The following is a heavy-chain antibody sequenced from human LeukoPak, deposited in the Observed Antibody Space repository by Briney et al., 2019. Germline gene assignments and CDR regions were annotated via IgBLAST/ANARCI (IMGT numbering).Heavy chain of an antibody. CDR3: ARGRGTAAGRYSFDF. Sequence: ASVKVSCKASGYTFTDHYIYWVRQAPGQGLEWMGWINPNSGSTNYALKFQGRVTMTRDTSIGTAHMELSTLKSDDTAVYYCARGRGTAAGRYSFDFWGQGTLVTVSS. V-gene: IGHV1-2*02. D-gene: IGHD6-13*01. CDR1: GYTFTDHY. J-gene: IGHJ4*02. CDR2: INPNSGST.